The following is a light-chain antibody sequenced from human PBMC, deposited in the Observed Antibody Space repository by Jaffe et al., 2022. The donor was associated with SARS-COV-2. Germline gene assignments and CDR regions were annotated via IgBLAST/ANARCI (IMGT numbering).Light chain of an antibody. CDR3: QRYGSSSYT. CDR1: QSVTSSY. J-gene: IGKJ2*01. Sequence: EIVLTQSPGTLSLSPGERATLSCRASQSVTSSYLAWYQQKPGQAPRLLIYDASSRATGTPDRFSGSGSGTDFTLTISRLEAEDFAVYYCQRYGSSSYTFGQGTKLESK. CDR2: DAS. V-gene: IGKV3-20*01.